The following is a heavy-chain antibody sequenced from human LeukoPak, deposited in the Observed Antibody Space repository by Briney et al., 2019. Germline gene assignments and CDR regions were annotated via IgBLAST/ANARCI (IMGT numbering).Heavy chain of an antibody. CDR2: IKHDGSEK. CDR3: ARDLTGGPDY. J-gene: IGHJ4*02. CDR1: GFTFSSSS. Sequence: GGSLRLSCAASGFTFSSSSMSWVRLAPGKGLEWVANIKHDGSEKYYVDTVRGRFTISRDNAKDSLYLQMNSLRAEDTAVYFCARDLTGGPDYWGQGTLVTVSS. D-gene: IGHD3-9*01. V-gene: IGHV3-7*01.